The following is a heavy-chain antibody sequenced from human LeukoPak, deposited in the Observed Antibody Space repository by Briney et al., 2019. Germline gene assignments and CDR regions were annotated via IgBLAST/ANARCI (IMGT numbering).Heavy chain of an antibody. J-gene: IGHJ4*02. CDR2: INPNSGAT. CDR3: ARGPGGGYDWLGY. CDR1: GYTFTGCY. Sequence: ASVKVSCKASGYTFTGCYMHWVRQAPGQGLEWMGWINPNSGATNYAQKFQGRVTMTRDTSISTAYMELSRLRSDDTAVYYCARGPGGGYDWLGYWGQGTLVTVSS. D-gene: IGHD5-12*01. V-gene: IGHV1-2*02.